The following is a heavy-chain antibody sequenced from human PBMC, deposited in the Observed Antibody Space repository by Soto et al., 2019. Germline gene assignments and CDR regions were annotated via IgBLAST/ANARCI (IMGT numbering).Heavy chain of an antibody. D-gene: IGHD2-15*01. CDR2: IKSKTDGGTT. Sequence: WGSLRLSCAASGFTFINAWIIWFRQAPFKWLEWVVRIKSKTDGGTTDYAAPVKGRFTISRDDSKNTLYLQMNSLKTEDTAVYYCTTVLVVHPWGQGTLVTVSS. CDR1: GFTFINAW. V-gene: IGHV3-15*01. CDR3: TTVLVVHP. J-gene: IGHJ5*02.